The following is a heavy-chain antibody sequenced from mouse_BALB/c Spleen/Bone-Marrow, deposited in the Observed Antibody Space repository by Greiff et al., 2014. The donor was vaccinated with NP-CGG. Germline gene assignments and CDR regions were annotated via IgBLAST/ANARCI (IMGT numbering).Heavy chain of an antibody. V-gene: IGHV1-67*01. Sequence: IQLQQSXPELVRPGASVKISCKGSGYTFTDYAMHWVKQSHAKSLEWIGVISTYSGNTNYNQKFKGKATMTVDKSSSTAYMELARLTSGDSAIYYCARSGYGYDWFAYWGQGTLVTVSA. CDR3: ARSGYGYDWFAY. CDR2: ISTYSGNT. CDR1: GYTFTDYA. J-gene: IGHJ3*01. D-gene: IGHD2-2*01.